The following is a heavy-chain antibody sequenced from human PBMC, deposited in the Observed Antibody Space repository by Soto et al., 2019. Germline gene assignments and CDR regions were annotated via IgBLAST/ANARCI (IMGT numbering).Heavy chain of an antibody. CDR2: ISGSGGTT. J-gene: IGHJ4*02. V-gene: IGHV3-23*01. CDR1: GFTFSSNA. D-gene: IGHD2-8*02. CDR3: AKQRAGFGSWCDTYYCDD. Sequence: EVQLLESGGGLVQPGGSLRISCIGSGFTFSSNAMSWVRQAPGKGLEWVSAISGSGGTTYYADSVKGRFAVSRDNSNNTLYLQMNSLRAVDTAVYYCAKQRAGFGSWCDTYYCDDGGQGTLVSVAS.